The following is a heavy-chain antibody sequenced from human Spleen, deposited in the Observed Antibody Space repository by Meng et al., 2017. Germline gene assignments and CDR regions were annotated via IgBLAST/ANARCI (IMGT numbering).Heavy chain of an antibody. V-gene: IGHV4-61*01. CDR3: ARDDSSGYYSY. D-gene: IGHD3-22*01. CDR2: IYYSGST. Sequence: QGQLQGSGPGLVRPSETLSLTCTVSGGSVSSGSYYWSWIRQPPGKGLEWIGYIYYSGSTNYNPSLKSRVTISVDTSKNQFSLKLSSVTAADTAVYYCARDDSSGYYSYWGQGTLVTVSS. J-gene: IGHJ4*02. CDR1: GGSVSSGSYY.